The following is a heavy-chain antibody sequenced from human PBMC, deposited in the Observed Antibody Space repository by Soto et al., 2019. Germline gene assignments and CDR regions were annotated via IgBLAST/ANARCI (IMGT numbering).Heavy chain of an antibody. CDR1: GVSISRGGYY. Sequence: PSETLSLTCTVSGVSISRGGYYWSWIRQHPGKGLEWIGYIYYSGSTYYSPSLKSRVTISVDPSKNQSSLKLSSVTAADTAVYYCARGQDGPPSYYYYYMDVWGKGTTVTVSS. V-gene: IGHV4-31*03. CDR2: IYYSGST. J-gene: IGHJ6*03. CDR3: ARGQDGPPSYYYYYMDV. D-gene: IGHD2-15*01.